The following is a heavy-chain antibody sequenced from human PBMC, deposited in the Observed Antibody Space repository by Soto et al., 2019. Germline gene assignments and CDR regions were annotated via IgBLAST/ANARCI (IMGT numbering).Heavy chain of an antibody. CDR1: GGSIISSGYY. J-gene: IGHJ4*02. CDR3: ARGERSAYDWRPDY. CDR2: IYYSGST. V-gene: IGHV4-31*03. Sequence: QVQLQESGPGVVKPSQTLSLTCTVSGGSIISSGYYWSWIRQHPGKGLEWIGYIYYSGSTYYNPSLKSRVTIAVDTSKNHFSLKLNSVTAADTAFYYFARGERSAYDWRPDYWGQGTLVTVSS. D-gene: IGHD5-12*01.